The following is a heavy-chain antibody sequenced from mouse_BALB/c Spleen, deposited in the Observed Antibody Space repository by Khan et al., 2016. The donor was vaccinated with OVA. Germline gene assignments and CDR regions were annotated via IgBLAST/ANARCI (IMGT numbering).Heavy chain of an antibody. D-gene: IGHD1-1*01. Sequence: EVELVESRGGLVQPGGSRKLSCAASGFTFSSYGMHWVRQAPEKGLEWVAYISGDSSTIYYADTVKGRFTISRDNPKNTLFLQMASLMSEDTARYYCATSYFYGYYFDYWGPGTTLTVSS. J-gene: IGHJ2*01. CDR2: ISGDSSTI. CDR3: ATSYFYGYYFDY. V-gene: IGHV5-17*02. CDR1: GFTFSSYG.